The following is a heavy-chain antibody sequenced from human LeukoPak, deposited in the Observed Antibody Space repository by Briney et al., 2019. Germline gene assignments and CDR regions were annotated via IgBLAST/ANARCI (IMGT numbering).Heavy chain of an antibody. CDR3: ARDSIAVAGSGDY. D-gene: IGHD6-19*01. V-gene: IGHV1-46*01. CDR1: GYTFTSYY. J-gene: IGHJ4*02. Sequence: ASVKVSCKASGYTFTSYYMHWVRQAPGQGLEWMGIINPSGGSTSYAQKFQGRVTMTRDMSTSTAYMELRSLRSDDTAVYYCARDSIAVAGSGDYWGQGTLVTVSS. CDR2: INPSGGST.